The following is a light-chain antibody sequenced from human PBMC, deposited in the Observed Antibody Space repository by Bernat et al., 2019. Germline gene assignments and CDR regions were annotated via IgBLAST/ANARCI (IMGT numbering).Light chain of an antibody. J-gene: IGLJ3*02. CDR3: GADHGSGSNSVWV. CDR2: VGPDGMVG. Sequence: QPVLTQPPSASASLGASVTRTCTLSSGYSTYKVDWYQQRPGKGTRLGRRVGPDGMVGSKGVGIPDRFSVLGSGLNRYLTIKNIQEEDESDYHCGADHGSGSNSVWVFGGGTKLAVL. CDR1: SGYSTYK. V-gene: IGLV9-49*01.